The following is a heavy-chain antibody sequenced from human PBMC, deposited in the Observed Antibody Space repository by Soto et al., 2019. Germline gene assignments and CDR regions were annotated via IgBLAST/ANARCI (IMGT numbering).Heavy chain of an antibody. Sequence: TLSLTCTVSGGSISSSSYYWGWIRQPPGKGLEWIGNVYYGGSTYYNPSLKSRVTISVETSKSQFSLRLSSVTAADTAVYYCAGGDYYHSSGYYFYYYTMDVWGQGTTVTVSS. CDR2: VYYGGST. CDR3: AGGDYYHSSGYYFYYYTMDV. J-gene: IGHJ6*02. CDR1: GGSISSSSYY. V-gene: IGHV4-39*01. D-gene: IGHD3-22*01.